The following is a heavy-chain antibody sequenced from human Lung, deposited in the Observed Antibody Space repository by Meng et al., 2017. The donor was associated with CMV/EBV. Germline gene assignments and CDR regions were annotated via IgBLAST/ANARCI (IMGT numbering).Heavy chain of an antibody. V-gene: IGHV1-69*10. CDR3: VTSEEFYHFRSGWEWYYHYGLDV. CDR1: GDTFSKYV. J-gene: IGHJ6*02. CDR2: IIPMRTTT. Sequence: SXXVSXXASGDTFSKYVTSWVRQAPGQGLEWMGGIIPMRTTTNYAQRFQGRVTITADMPAATVYMELSSLRSEDTAVYYCVTSEEFYHFRSGWEWYYHYGLDVWXPGTXVTVAS. D-gene: IGHD3-3*01.